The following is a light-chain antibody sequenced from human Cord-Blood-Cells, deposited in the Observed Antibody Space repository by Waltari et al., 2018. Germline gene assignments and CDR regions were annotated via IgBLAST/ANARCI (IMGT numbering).Light chain of an antibody. CDR1: SSAVGGYNY. J-gene: IGLJ3*02. CDR3: SSYTSSSTWV. CDR2: DVS. V-gene: IGLV2-14*03. Sequence: QSALPQPASVSGSPGQSITISCTGTSSAVGGYNYFSWYQQHPGKAPKPMIYDVSNRPSGVSNRFSGSKSGNTASLTISGLQAEDEADYYCSSYTSSSTWVFGGGTKLTVL.